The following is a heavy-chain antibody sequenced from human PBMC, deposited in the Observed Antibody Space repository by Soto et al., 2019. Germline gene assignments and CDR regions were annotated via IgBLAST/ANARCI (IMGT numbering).Heavy chain of an antibody. V-gene: IGHV1-8*01. CDR1: GYTFASYD. CDR3: ARRDGYNFNWLDS. Sequence: QVQLVQSGAEVKTPGASVKVSCKASGYTFASYDINWVRQAPGQGLEWMGWMNPNSGNTGYAQKIQGRLTMTRDTALSIAHLELRSLRNEDTAVYYCARRDGYNFNWLDSWGQGTLVTVSA. J-gene: IGHJ5*01. D-gene: IGHD1-20*01. CDR2: MNPNSGNT.